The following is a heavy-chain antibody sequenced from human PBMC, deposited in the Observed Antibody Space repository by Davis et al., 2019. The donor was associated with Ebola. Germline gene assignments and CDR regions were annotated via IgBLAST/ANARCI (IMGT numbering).Heavy chain of an antibody. CDR1: GFTFSSYS. D-gene: IGHD2-8*01. J-gene: IGHJ3*02. CDR3: ARDGVGAFDI. Sequence: PGGSLRLSCAASGFTFSSYSMNWVRQAPGKGLEWVSSISSSTSYIYYADSLKGRFTVSRDNSKNSLYLQMNSLRAEDTAVYYCARDGVGAFDIWGQGTMVTVSS. CDR2: ISSSTSYI. V-gene: IGHV3-21*01.